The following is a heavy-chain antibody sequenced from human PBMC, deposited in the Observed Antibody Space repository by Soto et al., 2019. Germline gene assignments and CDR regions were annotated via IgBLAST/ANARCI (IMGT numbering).Heavy chain of an antibody. CDR3: ARDMHAGFTHYFDP. J-gene: IGHJ5*02. CDR1: GYTFTSYA. CDR2: SNAGNGNT. V-gene: IGHV1-3*02. Sequence: ASVKVSCKASGYTFTSYAMHWVRQAPGQRLEWMGWSNAGNGNTKYSQEFQGRVTITRDTSASTAYMELSSLRSEDTAVYYCARDMHAGFTHYFDPWGQGTLVTVSS. D-gene: IGHD1-26*01.